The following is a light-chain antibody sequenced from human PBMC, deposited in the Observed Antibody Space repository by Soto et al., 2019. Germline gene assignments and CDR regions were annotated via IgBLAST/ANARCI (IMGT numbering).Light chain of an antibody. J-gene: IGKJ5*01. CDR1: QDISTY. Sequence: DIQLTQSPSFLSASVGDRVTITCRASQDISTYLAWYQQEPGKAPKLLIYAASNLQGGVPSRFSGGGSGTDFTLTISSLQPEDFATYYCQQLHGYPITFGQGTRLEIK. CDR3: QQLHGYPIT. CDR2: AAS. V-gene: IGKV1-9*01.